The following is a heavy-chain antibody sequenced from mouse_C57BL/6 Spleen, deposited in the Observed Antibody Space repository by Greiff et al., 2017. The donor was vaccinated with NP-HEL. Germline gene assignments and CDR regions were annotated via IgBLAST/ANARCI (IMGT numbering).Heavy chain of an antibody. CDR2: IRSKSNNYAT. V-gene: IGHV10-1*01. CDR1: GFSFNTYA. CDR3: VRLGRYPPHGIYYAMDY. Sequence: EVQLVESGGGLVQPKGSLKLSCAASGFSFNTYAMNWVRQAPGKGLEWVARIRSKSNNYATYYADSVKDRFTISRDDSESMLYLQMNNLKTEDTAMYYCVRLGRYPPHGIYYAMDYWGQGTSVTVSS. J-gene: IGHJ4*01. D-gene: IGHD1-1*01.